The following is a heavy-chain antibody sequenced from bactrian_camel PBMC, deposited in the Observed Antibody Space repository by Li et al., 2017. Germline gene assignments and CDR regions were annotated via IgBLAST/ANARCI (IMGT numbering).Heavy chain of an antibody. D-gene: IGHD1*01. J-gene: IGHJ4*01. CDR1: ETGDGSEYKC. CDR3: GVGPRNRQSCGKYYANY. V-gene: IGHV3S63*01. CDR2: IYNGDNSA. Sequence: QVQLVESGGGSVQAGRSLTLSCAASETGDGSEYKCRAWLRQAPGQEREGVAVIYNGDNSAIYTDSAKGRFAISQDNARNMWHLQMNSLKPEDAAMYYCGVGPRNRQSCGKYYANYYGQGTQVTVS.